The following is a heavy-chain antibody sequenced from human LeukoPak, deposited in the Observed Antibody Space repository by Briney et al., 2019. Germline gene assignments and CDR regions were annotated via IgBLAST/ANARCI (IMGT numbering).Heavy chain of an antibody. J-gene: IGHJ4*02. D-gene: IGHD3-22*01. CDR3: ATGGYYVYYFDY. CDR1: GYTLTELS. Sequence: ASVKVSCKVSGYTLTELSMHWVRQAPGKGLEWMGGFDPEDGETIYAQKFQGRVTMTEDTSTDTAYMELSSLRSEDTAVYYCATGGYYVYYFDYWGQGTLVTVAS. CDR2: FDPEDGET. V-gene: IGHV1-24*01.